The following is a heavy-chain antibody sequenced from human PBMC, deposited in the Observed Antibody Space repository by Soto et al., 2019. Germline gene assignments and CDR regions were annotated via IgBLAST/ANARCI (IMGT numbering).Heavy chain of an antibody. CDR3: ARGGNYDILTRFPYYFDY. CDR1: GGSISSSNW. CDR2: IYHSGST. J-gene: IGHJ4*02. V-gene: IGHV4-4*02. Sequence: PSETLSLTCAVSGGSISSSNWWSWVRQPPGKGLEWIGEIYHSGSTNYNPSLKSRVTISVDKSKNQFSLKLSSVTAADTAVYYCARGGNYDILTRFPYYFDYWGQGTLVTVSS. D-gene: IGHD3-9*01.